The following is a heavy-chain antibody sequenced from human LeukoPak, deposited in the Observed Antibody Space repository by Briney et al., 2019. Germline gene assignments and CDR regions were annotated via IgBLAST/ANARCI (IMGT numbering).Heavy chain of an antibody. CDR1: GGSFSAYY. V-gene: IGHV4-34*01. CDR3: ASSTDTADAFDI. J-gene: IGHJ3*02. D-gene: IGHD5-18*01. CDR2: INQSGST. Sequence: SETLSLTCAAYGGSFSAYYWSWIRQPPGKGLEWIGEINQSGSTNYNPSLKSRVTMSVDTSKNQFSLNLSSVTAADTAVYYCASSTDTADAFDIWGQGTMVTASS.